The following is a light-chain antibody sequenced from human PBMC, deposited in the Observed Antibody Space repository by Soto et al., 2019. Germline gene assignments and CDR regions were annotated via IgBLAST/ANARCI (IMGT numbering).Light chain of an antibody. J-gene: IGLJ2*01. CDR1: SSDVGGYNY. Sequence: QSVLTQPASVSGPPGQSITISCTGTSSDVGGYNYVSWYQHHPGKAPKLMISQVTNRPSGVSNRFSGSKSGNTASLTISGLQAEDEADYYCSSFTSSTAVVFGGGTKLTVL. CDR2: QVT. V-gene: IGLV2-14*01. CDR3: SSFTSSTAVV.